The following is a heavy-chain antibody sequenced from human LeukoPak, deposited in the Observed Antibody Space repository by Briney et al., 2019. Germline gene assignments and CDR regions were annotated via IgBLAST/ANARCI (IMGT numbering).Heavy chain of an antibody. CDR1: GFAFGDYA. Sequence: GGSLRLSCTASGFAFGDYAMNWVRQAPGKGLEWVGFIRGKANGGTTEYAASVKGRFTISRDDSKGIAYLQMNSLKTEDTAVYYCTRDDRKGLWFGESHFDYWGQGTLVTVSS. CDR2: IRGKANGGTT. V-gene: IGHV3-49*04. CDR3: TRDDRKGLWFGESHFDY. J-gene: IGHJ4*02. D-gene: IGHD3-10*01.